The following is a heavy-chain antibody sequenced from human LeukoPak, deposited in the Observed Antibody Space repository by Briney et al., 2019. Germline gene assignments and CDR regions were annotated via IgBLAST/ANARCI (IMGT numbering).Heavy chain of an antibody. V-gene: IGHV3-23*01. Sequence: GGSLRLSCAASGFTFSSYAISWVLQAPGKGLEWVSAISGSGGSTYYADSVKGRFTISRDNAKNSLYLQMNSLRAEDTAVYYCARDGGHYGSGSNFDYWGQGTLVTVSS. CDR2: ISGSGGST. D-gene: IGHD3-10*01. CDR1: GFTFSSYA. J-gene: IGHJ4*02. CDR3: ARDGGHYGSGSNFDY.